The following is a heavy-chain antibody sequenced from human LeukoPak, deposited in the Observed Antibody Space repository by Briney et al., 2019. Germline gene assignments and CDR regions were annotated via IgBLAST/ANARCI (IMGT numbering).Heavy chain of an antibody. CDR3: ARDLDVSSHYEPYRL. V-gene: IGHV1-2*02. J-gene: IGHJ6*02. CDR2: INPNSGGT. Sequence: ASVKVSCKASGYTFTGYYMHWVRQAPGQGLEWMGWINPNSGGTNYAQKFQGRVTMTRDTSISTAYMELSRLRSDDTAVYYCARDLDVSSHYEPYRLWGQETTVTVSS. D-gene: IGHD3-22*01. CDR1: GYTFTGYY.